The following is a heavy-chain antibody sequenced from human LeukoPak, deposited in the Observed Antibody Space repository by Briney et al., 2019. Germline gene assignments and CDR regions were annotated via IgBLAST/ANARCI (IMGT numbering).Heavy chain of an antibody. CDR1: GYSFTSHY. CDR3: AKDPYYDSHGPLW. Sequence: ASVKVSCKASGYSFTSHYMHWVRQAPGQGLEWLGLINPSGSSTLYAQKFQGRVTMTRDMSTTTDYMEMNSLRAEDTAVYYCAKDPYYDSHGPLWGGQGTMVTVSS. CDR2: INPSGSST. D-gene: IGHD3-22*01. J-gene: IGHJ3*01. V-gene: IGHV1-46*01.